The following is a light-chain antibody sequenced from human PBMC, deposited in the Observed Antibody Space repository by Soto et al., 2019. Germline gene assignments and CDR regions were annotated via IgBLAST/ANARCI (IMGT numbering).Light chain of an antibody. Sequence: EIVMNKCASTVTVSTGERATLSCRASQSVSFNLAWFQQKPGQAPRLLIYGASTRATGIPTRFSGSGSGTEFTLTISSLQSEDFAVYYCQQLNIWTPVPFGQGTRLEN. CDR2: GAS. CDR1: QSVSFN. J-gene: IGKJ5*01. CDR3: QQLNIWTPVP. V-gene: IGKV3-15*01.